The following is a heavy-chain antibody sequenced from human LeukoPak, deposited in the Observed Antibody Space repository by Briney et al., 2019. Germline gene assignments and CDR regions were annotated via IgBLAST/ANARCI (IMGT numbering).Heavy chain of an antibody. Sequence: SETLSLTCTVSGGSISSYYWSWIRQPPGKGLEWIGYIYYSGSTNYNPSLKSRVTISVDTSKNQFSLKLSSVTAADTAVYYCARVDSYGSVSNNYYYYFTDVWGKGTTVTVSS. CDR2: IYYSGST. CDR3: ARVDSYGSVSNNYYYYFTDV. J-gene: IGHJ6*03. CDR1: GGSISSYY. D-gene: IGHD3-10*01. V-gene: IGHV4-59*08.